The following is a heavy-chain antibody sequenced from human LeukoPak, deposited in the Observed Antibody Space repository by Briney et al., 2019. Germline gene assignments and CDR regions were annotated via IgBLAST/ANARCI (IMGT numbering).Heavy chain of an antibody. V-gene: IGHV4-34*01. CDR3: ARRNYRRWLQFLDY. CDR1: GGSFSGYY. D-gene: IGHD5-24*01. J-gene: IGHJ4*02. CDR2: INHSGST. Sequence: SETLSLTCAVYGGSFSGYYWSWIRQPPGKGLEWIGEINHSGSTNYNPSLKSRVTISVDTSKNQFSLKLSSVTAADTAVYYCARRNYRRWLQFLDYWGQGTLVTVSS.